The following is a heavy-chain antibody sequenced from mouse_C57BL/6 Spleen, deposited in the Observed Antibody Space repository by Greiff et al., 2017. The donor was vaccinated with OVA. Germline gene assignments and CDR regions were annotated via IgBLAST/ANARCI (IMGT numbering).Heavy chain of an antibody. CDR3: ARGDSSGSWFAY. CDR1: GFNIKDYY. D-gene: IGHD3-2*02. Sequence: VHVKQSGAELVKPGASVKLSCTASGFNIKDYYMHWVKQRTEQGLEWIGRIDPEDGETKYAPKFQGKATITADTSSNTAYLQLSSLTSEDTAVYYCARGDSSGSWFAYWGQGTLVTVSA. V-gene: IGHV14-2*01. J-gene: IGHJ3*01. CDR2: IDPEDGET.